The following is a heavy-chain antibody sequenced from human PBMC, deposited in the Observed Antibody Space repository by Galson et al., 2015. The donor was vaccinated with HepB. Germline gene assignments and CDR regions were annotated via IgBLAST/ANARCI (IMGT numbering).Heavy chain of an antibody. CDR1: GYTFTGYY. D-gene: IGHD3-16*02. V-gene: IGHV1-2*06. Sequence: SVKVSCKASGYTFTGYYMHWVRQAPGQGLEWMGRINPNSGGTNYAQKFQGRVTMTRDTSISTAYMELSRLKSDDTAVYYCARGRRGRYYDYVWGSYRPLDAFDIWGQGTMVTVSS. CDR2: INPNSGGT. CDR3: ARGRRGRYYDYVWGSYRPLDAFDI. J-gene: IGHJ3*02.